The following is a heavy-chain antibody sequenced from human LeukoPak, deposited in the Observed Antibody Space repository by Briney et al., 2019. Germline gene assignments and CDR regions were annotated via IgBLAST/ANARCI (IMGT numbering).Heavy chain of an antibody. CDR1: GGSISSSSYY. CDR3: ARGRFPIAVAANFDN. Sequence: SETLSLTCTVSGGSISSSSYYWGWIRQPPGKGLEWIGSIYYSGSTYYNPSLKSRVTISVDMSKNQFSLKLTSVTAADAAVYYCARGRFPIAVAANFDNWGQGILVTVSS. J-gene: IGHJ4*02. D-gene: IGHD6-19*01. CDR2: IYYSGST. V-gene: IGHV4-39*07.